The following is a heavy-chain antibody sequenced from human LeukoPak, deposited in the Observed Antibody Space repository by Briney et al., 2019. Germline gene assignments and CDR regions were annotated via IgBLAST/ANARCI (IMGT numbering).Heavy chain of an antibody. D-gene: IGHD6-6*01. CDR1: GYTFSSYA. CDR3: ARGSSSEDY. J-gene: IGHJ4*02. CDR2: IIPILGIA. Sequence: GASVKVSCKASGYTFSSYAISWVRQAPGQGLEWMGRIIPILGIANYAQKFQGRVTITADKSTSTAYMELSSLRSEDTAVYYCARGSSSEDYWGQGTLVTVSS. V-gene: IGHV1-69*04.